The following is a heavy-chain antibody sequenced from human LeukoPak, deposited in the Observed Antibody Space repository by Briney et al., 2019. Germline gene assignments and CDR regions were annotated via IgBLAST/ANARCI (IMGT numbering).Heavy chain of an antibody. J-gene: IGHJ1*01. CDR2: IRYDGSNK. Sequence: GGSLRLSCAASGFTFSSYGMHWVRQAPGKGLEWVVFIRYDGSNKYYADSVKGRFTISRDNSKNTLYLQMNSLRAEDTAVYYCARLNDNSIIGYCSGGSCGGPEYFQHWGQGTLVTVSS. CDR3: ARLNDNSIIGYCSGGSCGGPEYFQH. D-gene: IGHD2-15*01. V-gene: IGHV3-30*02. CDR1: GFTFSSYG.